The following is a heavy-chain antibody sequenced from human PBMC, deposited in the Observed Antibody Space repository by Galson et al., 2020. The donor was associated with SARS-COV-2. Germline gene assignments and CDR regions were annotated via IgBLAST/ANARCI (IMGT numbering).Heavy chain of an antibody. J-gene: IGHJ6*03. CDR2: ISAYNDNT. CDR1: GYTFSSYG. CDR3: ARHNYDFWTGNYYYMDV. D-gene: IGHD3-3*01. V-gene: IGHV1-18*04. Sequence: ASVKVSCKASGYTFSSYGISWVRQAPGQGLEWMGWISAYNDNTNYAQKLQGRVIMTTDTSTTTAYMELRSLRSDDTAVYYCARHNYDFWTGNYYYMDVWGKGTTVTVSS.